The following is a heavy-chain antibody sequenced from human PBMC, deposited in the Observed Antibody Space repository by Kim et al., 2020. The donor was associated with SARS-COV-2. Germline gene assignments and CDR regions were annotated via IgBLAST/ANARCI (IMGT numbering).Heavy chain of an antibody. D-gene: IGHD3-22*01. Sequence: ADSVKGRFNVSRDNAKNTLYLQMDNLRVEDTALYYCAKDHESSGWPTFDYWGQGTQVTVSS. J-gene: IGHJ4*02. CDR3: AKDHESSGWPTFDY. V-gene: IGHV3-23*01.